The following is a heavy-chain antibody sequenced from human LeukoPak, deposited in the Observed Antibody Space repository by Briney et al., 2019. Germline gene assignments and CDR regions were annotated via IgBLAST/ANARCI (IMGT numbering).Heavy chain of an antibody. CDR3: ARASWLPQSRNYYYMDV. J-gene: IGHJ6*03. D-gene: IGHD5-12*01. CDR2: INHSGST. V-gene: IGHV4-34*01. CDR1: GGSFSGYY. Sequence: PSETLSLTCAVYGGSFSGYYWSWIRQPPGKGLEWIGEINHSGSTNYNPSLKSRVTISEDTSKNHFSLKLSSVTAADTAVYYCARASWLPQSRNYYYMDVWGKGTTVTISS.